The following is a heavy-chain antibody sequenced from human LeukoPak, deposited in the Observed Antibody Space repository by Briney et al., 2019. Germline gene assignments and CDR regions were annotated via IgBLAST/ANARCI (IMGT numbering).Heavy chain of an antibody. CDR1: GYTLTELS. CDR3: ATGPNPQGWYQKWGFDY. Sequence: ASVKVSCKVSGYTLTELSMHWVRQAPGKGLEWMGGFDPEDGETIYAQKFQGRVTMTEDTSTDTAYVELSSLRSEDTAVYYCATGPNPQGWYQKWGFDYWGQGALVTVSS. V-gene: IGHV1-24*01. J-gene: IGHJ4*02. D-gene: IGHD2-15*01. CDR2: FDPEDGET.